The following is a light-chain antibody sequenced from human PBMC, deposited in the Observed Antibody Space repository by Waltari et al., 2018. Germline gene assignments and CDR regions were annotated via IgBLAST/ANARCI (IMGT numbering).Light chain of an antibody. V-gene: IGLV3-1*01. CDR3: QAWYSRTGCL. J-gene: IGLJ2*01. CDR2: QDN. CDR1: TLRNNY. Sequence: SYELSQPPSVSVSPGQTANLASSGETLRNNYASWYQQKAGPSPVLLIYQDNKRPSLIPDRFPGSKSGNRATLTISGTQAMDEADYYCQAWYSRTGCLFGGGTKVTVL.